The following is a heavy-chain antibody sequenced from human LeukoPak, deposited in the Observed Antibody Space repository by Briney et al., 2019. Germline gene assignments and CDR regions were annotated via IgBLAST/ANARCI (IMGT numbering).Heavy chain of an antibody. CDR1: GYTFAGYY. V-gene: IGHV1-2*02. CDR2: INTNSGGT. J-gene: IGHJ4*02. CDR3: ARGPEVGYCSGGSCVHFDY. D-gene: IGHD2-15*01. Sequence: EASVKVSCKASGYTFAGYYMHWVRQAPGRGLGWMGWINTNSGGTNYAQKFQGRVTMTREPSISTAYMELSRLRSDDTAVYYCARGPEVGYCSGGSCVHFDYWGQGTLVTVSS.